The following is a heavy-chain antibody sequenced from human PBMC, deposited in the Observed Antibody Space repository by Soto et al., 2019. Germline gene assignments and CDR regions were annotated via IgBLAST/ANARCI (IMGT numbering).Heavy chain of an antibody. CDR2: IIPIFGAA. CDR1: GGTFSSYA. Sequence: GASVKVSCKASGGTFSSYAISWVRQAPGQGLEWMGGIIPIFGAANYAQKFQGRVTITADESTSTAYMELSSLRSEDTAVYYCARYYYDSSGYYLSFDYWGQGTLVTVSS. J-gene: IGHJ4*02. D-gene: IGHD3-22*01. V-gene: IGHV1-69*13. CDR3: ARYYYDSSGYYLSFDY.